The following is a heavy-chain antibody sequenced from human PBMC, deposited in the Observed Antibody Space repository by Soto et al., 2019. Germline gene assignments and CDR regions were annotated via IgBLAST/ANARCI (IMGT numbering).Heavy chain of an antibody. CDR1: GYTFNTFG. V-gene: IGHV1-18*01. D-gene: IGHD3-22*01. J-gene: IGHJ4*02. Sequence: ASVKVSCNASGYTFNTFGITLVRQAPGQGLEWMGCVSGYSDKRDYSRKLQDRVTMTTATSTNTVFLELRSLKSDDTAIYYCARDRLRGYDSSGFYSWGQGTMVTVSS. CDR2: VSGYSDKR. CDR3: ARDRLRGYDSSGFYS.